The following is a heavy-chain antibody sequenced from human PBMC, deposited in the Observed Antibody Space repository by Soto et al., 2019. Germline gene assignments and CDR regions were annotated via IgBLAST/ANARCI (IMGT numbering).Heavy chain of an antibody. Sequence: PGGSLRLSCSASGFTFSSYAMHWVRQAPGKVLEYVSAISSNGGSTYYADSVKGRFTISRDNSKNTLYLQMSSLRAEDTAVYYCVKDRYYDFWSGILGFDPWGQGTLVTVSS. D-gene: IGHD3-3*01. V-gene: IGHV3-64D*06. CDR2: ISSNGGST. CDR3: VKDRYYDFWSGILGFDP. J-gene: IGHJ5*02. CDR1: GFTFSSYA.